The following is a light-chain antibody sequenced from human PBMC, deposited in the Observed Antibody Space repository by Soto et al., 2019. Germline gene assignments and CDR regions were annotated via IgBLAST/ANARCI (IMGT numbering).Light chain of an antibody. CDR1: QSISSW. CDR2: DAS. CDR3: QQSYSTPLS. Sequence: DIQMTQSPSTLSACVGDRVTITCRASQSISSWLAWYQQKPGKAPKLLIYDASSLLSGVPSRFSGSRSGTDFTLTISNLQPEDFATYHCQQSYSTPLSFGGGTKVDIK. V-gene: IGKV1-39*01. J-gene: IGKJ4*01.